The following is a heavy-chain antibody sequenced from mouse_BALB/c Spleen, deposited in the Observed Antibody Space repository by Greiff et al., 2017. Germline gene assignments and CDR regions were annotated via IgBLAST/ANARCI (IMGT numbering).Heavy chain of an antibody. V-gene: IGHV5-6*01. CDR1: GFTFSSYA. J-gene: IGHJ4*01. D-gene: IGHD1-1*01. CDR3: ARALRFYYAMDY. Sequence: EVQVVESGGGLVKPGGSLKLSCAASGFTFSSYAMSWVRQTPEKRLEWVATISDGGSYTYYPDSVKGRFTISRDNAKNNLYLQMSSLKSEDTAMYYCARALRFYYAMDYWGQGTSVTVSS. CDR2: ISDGGSYT.